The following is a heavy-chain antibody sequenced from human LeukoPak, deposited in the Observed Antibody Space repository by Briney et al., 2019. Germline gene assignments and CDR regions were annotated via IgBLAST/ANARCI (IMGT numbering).Heavy chain of an antibody. J-gene: IGHJ4*02. D-gene: IGHD6-13*01. Sequence: GGSLRLSCAASGFTFSSYAMSWVRQAPGKGLEWVSAISGSGVTTYYADSVKGRFTISRDNSKNTLYLQMNSLRAEDTAVYYCATLSTYSSNWHDYWGQGTLVTVSS. V-gene: IGHV3-23*01. CDR3: ATLSTYSSNWHDY. CDR2: ISGSGVTT. CDR1: GFTFSSYA.